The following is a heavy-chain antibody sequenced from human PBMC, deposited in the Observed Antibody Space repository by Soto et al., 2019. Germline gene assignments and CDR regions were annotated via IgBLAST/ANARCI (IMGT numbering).Heavy chain of an antibody. J-gene: IGHJ4*02. CDR3: ARELMKSGVRNYFDY. CDR2: MWNDGRKT. D-gene: IGHD3-10*01. Sequence: QVQLVESGGGVVQPGRSLRLSCAASGFIFSNYDMHWARQAPGKGLEWVAGMWNDGRKTYYADSVKGRFTVSRDDSKNTLYLQMNSLGADDTAVYYCARELMKSGVRNYFDYWGQGTLVTVSS. V-gene: IGHV3-33*01. CDR1: GFIFSNYD.